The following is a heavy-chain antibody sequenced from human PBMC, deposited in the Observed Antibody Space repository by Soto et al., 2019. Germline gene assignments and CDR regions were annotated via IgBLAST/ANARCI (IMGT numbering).Heavy chain of an antibody. D-gene: IGHD2-21*02. CDR3: AAEPPSNCGGDCAFDY. CDR2: IVVGSGNT. V-gene: IGHV1-58*01. CDR1: GFTFTSSA. Sequence: SVKVSCKASGFTFTSSAVQWVRQARGRRLEWIGWIVVGSGNTNYAQKFQERVTITRDMSTSTAYMELSSLRSDDTAVYYCAAEPPSNCGGDCAFDYWGQGTLVTVSS. J-gene: IGHJ4*02.